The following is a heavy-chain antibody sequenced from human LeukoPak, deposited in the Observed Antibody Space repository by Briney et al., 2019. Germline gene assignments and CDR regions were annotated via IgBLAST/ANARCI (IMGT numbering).Heavy chain of an antibody. Sequence: GGSLRLSCAASGFTFSDYYMSWIRQAPGKGLEWVSYISSSGSTIYYADSVKGRFTISRDNAKNSLYLQMNSLRAEDTAVYYCARASSGYSSSTLGYYYYYMDVWGKGTTVTVSS. J-gene: IGHJ6*03. CDR1: GFTFSDYY. V-gene: IGHV3-11*04. D-gene: IGHD6-13*01. CDR2: ISSSGSTI. CDR3: ARASSGYSSSTLGYYYYYMDV.